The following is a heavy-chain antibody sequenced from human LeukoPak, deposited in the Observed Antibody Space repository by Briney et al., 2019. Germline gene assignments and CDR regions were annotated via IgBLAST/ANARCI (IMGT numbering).Heavy chain of an antibody. J-gene: IGHJ4*02. CDR2: IGTAGDT. D-gene: IGHD3-10*01. CDR3: ARVSGSGSYYYDF. CDR1: GFTFSSYH. Sequence: GGSLRLSCAASGFTFSSYHMHWVRQATGKGLEWVSGIGTAGDTYYAGSVKGRFTISRENAKNSFYLQMNSLRPGDTAVYYCARVSGSGSYYYDFWGQGPLVSVSS. V-gene: IGHV3-13*04.